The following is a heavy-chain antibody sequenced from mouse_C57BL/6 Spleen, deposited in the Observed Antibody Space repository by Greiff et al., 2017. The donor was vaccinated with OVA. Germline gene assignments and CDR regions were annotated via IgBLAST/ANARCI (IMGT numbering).Heavy chain of an antibody. V-gene: IGHV1-55*01. CDR3: ARSENIYYDYDRDFGY. CDR1: GYTFTSYW. CDR2: IYPGSGST. Sequence: QVQLQQPGAELVKPGASVKMSCKASGYTFTSYWITWVKQRPGQGLEWIGDIYPGSGSTQYNEKFKSTATLTVDKSSSTAYMQLSSLTSEDSAVYYCARSENIYYDYDRDFGYWGKGTTLTVSS. J-gene: IGHJ2*01. D-gene: IGHD2-4*01.